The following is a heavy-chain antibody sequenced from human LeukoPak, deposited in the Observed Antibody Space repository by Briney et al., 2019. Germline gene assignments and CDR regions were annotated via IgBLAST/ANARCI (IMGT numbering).Heavy chain of an antibody. CDR1: GFTFSSYA. CDR3: ARRGDGGRAFDV. D-gene: IGHD5-24*01. J-gene: IGHJ3*01. V-gene: IGHV3-23*01. Sequence: GGSLRLSCAASGFTFSSYAMSWVRQAPGKGLEWVSAIINGGGSTYYADSVKGRFTISRDNSKNTLYLQMNSLGAEDTAVYYCARRGDGGRAFDVWGQGTMVTVSS. CDR2: IINGGGST.